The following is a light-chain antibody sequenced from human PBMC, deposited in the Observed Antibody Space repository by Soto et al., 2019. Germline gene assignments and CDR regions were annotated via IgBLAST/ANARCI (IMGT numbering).Light chain of an antibody. CDR2: GAS. CDR1: QSVSTNY. Sequence: EIVLTQSPGTLSLSPGERATLSCRASQSVSTNYLAWYQRKPGQAPRLLIYGASSRATGIPDRFSGSGSGTDFTLTITSLEPEDFAVYYCQQYGSSPPTFGQGTKVDIK. CDR3: QQYGSSPPT. J-gene: IGKJ1*01. V-gene: IGKV3-20*01.